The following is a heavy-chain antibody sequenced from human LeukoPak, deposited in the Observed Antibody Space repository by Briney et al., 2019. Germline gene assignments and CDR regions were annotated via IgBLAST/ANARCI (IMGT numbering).Heavy chain of an antibody. V-gene: IGHV1-69*05. J-gene: IGHJ6*03. CDR3: ARGWMERRVSYYYYMDV. D-gene: IGHD1-1*01. CDR1: GGTFSSYA. Sequence: GSSVKVSCKASGGTFSSYAISWVRQAPGQGLEWMGGTIPIFGTANYAQKFQGRVTITTDESTSTAYMELSSLRSEDTAVYYCARGWMERRVSYYYYMDVWGKGTTVTVSS. CDR2: TIPIFGTA.